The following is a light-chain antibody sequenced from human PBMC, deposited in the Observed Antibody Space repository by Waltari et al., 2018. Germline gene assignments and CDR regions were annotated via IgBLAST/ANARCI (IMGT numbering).Light chain of an antibody. V-gene: IGKV2D-29*02. J-gene: IGKJ1*01. CDR3: MQSTRDPRT. Sequence: DFVMTQPPLSLSVTPGEPASISCRSSQSLLHSNGNTYLHWYLQKPGQSPRLLIYKVTNRASGVPDRFSGSGSGADFTLKISRVEPEDVGVYYCMQSTRDPRTFGQGTKVEIK. CDR1: QSLLHSNGNTY. CDR2: KVT.